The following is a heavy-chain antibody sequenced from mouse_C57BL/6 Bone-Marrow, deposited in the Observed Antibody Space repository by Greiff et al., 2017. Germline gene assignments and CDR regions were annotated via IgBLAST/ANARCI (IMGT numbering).Heavy chain of an antibody. D-gene: IGHD2-12*01. V-gene: IGHV5-16*01. CDR1: GFTFSDYY. CDR3: ARDPLYDWYAMDY. J-gene: IGHJ4*01. Sequence: QLVESEGGLVQPGSSMKLSCTASGFTFSDYYIAWVRQVPEKGLEWVANINYDGSSTYYLDSLKSRFIISRDNAKNILYLQMSSLKSEDTATYYCARDPLYDWYAMDYWGQGTSVTVSS. CDR2: INYDGSST.